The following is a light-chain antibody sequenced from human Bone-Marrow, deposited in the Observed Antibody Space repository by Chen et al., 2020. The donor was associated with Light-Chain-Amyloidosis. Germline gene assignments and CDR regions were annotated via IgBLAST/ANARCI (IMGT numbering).Light chain of an antibody. V-gene: IGKV2-30*01. CDR1: QSLVNIDGNTY. Sequence: DVVMTQSPLSLPVTLGQPASISCRSTQSLVNIDGNTYLSWFQQRPGQSPRRLIYKVSNRDVGVQDRVSGSGSGTDFTLKISRVEAEDVGVYYCRKGTHWPLTFGGGTNVEIK. CDR3: RKGTHWPLT. J-gene: IGKJ4*01. CDR2: KVS.